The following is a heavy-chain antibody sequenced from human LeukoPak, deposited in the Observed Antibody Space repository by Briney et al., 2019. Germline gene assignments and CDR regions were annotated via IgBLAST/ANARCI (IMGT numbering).Heavy chain of an antibody. J-gene: IGHJ4*02. CDR1: GGSFSGYY. V-gene: IGHV4-34*01. Sequence: SETLSLTCAVYGGSFSGYYWSWIRQPPGKGLEWIGEINHSGSTNYNPSLKSRVTISVDTSKNQFSLKLSSVTAADTAVYYCARGRWRSCRFDYWGQGTLVTVSS. D-gene: IGHD2-2*01. CDR3: ARGRWRSCRFDY. CDR2: INHSGST.